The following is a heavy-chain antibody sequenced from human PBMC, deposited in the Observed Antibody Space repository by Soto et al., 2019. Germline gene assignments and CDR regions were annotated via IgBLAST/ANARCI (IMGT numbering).Heavy chain of an antibody. J-gene: IGHJ3*01. V-gene: IGHV1-18*01. CDR1: GYTFTGYG. D-gene: IGHD2-15*01. Sequence: QVQLVQSGAEVKKPGASVKVSCKTSGYTFTGYGINWVRQAPGHGLEWMGWISVFNGNTKYGQNIQDRVIMTTDTATSTAYMELRSLRSDDTAVYFCGRDGSGGIIDSWGQGKMLIVSS. CDR3: GRDGSGGIIDS. CDR2: ISVFNGNT.